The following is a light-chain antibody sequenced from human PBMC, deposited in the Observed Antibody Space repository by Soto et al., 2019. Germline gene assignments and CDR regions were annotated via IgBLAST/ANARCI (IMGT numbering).Light chain of an antibody. CDR1: QSISSW. Sequence: DIQMTQSPSTLSASVGDRVTITCRASQSISSWLAWYQQKTGEAPKILIYKSSILESGVPSRFSGSGSGTEFTLTISSLQPDDFATYYCQQYDYYPYTFGQGTKLEIK. V-gene: IGKV1-5*03. CDR3: QQYDYYPYT. CDR2: KSS. J-gene: IGKJ2*01.